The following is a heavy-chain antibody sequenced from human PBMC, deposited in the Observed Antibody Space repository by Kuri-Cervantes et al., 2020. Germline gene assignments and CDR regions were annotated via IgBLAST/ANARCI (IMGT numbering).Heavy chain of an antibody. CDR3: AKSGWADAFDI. CDR1: GFTFDDYA. V-gene: IGHV3-9*01. CDR2: ISWNSGSI. Sequence: SLKISCAASGFTFDDYAMHWVRQAPGKGLEWVSGISWNSGSIGYADSVKGRFTIYRDNAKNSLYLQMNSLRAEDTALYYCAKSGWADAFDIWGQGTMVTVSS. J-gene: IGHJ3*02. D-gene: IGHD3-16*01.